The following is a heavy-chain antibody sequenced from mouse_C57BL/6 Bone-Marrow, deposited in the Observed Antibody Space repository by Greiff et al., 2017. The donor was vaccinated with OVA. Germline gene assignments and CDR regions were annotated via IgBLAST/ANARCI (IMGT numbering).Heavy chain of an antibody. CDR1: GYAFSSSW. CDR3: ARRRDYGSSYVGRYFDV. D-gene: IGHD1-1*01. CDR2: IYPGDGDT. V-gene: IGHV1-82*01. Sequence: VQLQQSGPELVKPGASVKISCKASGYAFSSSWMNWVKQRPGKGLEWIGRIYPGDGDTNYNGKFKGKATLTADKSSSTAYMQLSSLTSEDSAVYFCARRRDYGSSYVGRYFDVWGTGTTVTVSS. J-gene: IGHJ1*03.